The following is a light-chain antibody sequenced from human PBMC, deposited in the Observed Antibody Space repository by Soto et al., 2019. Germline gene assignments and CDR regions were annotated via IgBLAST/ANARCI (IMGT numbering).Light chain of an antibody. V-gene: IGKV1-5*01. CDR3: QQYTGYSWT. CDR1: QSINSW. CDR2: DAS. J-gene: IGKJ1*01. Sequence: DIQMTQSPSTLSASVGDRFTMTCRSSQSINSWLAWYQQKPGKAPQILIYDASTLKSGVPSRFSASGSGTEFTLIISSLQPDDFATYYCQQYTGYSWTFGQGTKVDIK.